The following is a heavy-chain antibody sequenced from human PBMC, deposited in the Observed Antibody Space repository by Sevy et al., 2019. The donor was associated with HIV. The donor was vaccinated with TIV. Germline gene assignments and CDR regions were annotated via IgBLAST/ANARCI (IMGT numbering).Heavy chain of an antibody. CDR3: GKVLHYEFWSGPRGAFDI. D-gene: IGHD3-3*01. CDR1: GDSVSSNSAA. V-gene: IGHV6-1*01. Sequence: SQTLSLTCAISGDSVSSNSAAWNWIRQSPSRGLEWLGRTYYRSKWYNDYAVSVKSRITINPDTSKNQFSLQLNSVTPEDTAVYYCGKVLHYEFWSGPRGAFDIWGQGTMGTGSS. CDR2: TYYRSKWYN. J-gene: IGHJ3*02.